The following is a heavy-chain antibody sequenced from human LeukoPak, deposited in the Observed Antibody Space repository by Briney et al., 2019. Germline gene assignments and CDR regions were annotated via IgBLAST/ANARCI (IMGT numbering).Heavy chain of an antibody. D-gene: IGHD3-22*01. Sequence: PGGSLRLSCAASGSTFSSYAMHWVRQAPGKGLEWVAVISYDGSNKYYADSVKGRFTISRDNSKNTLYLQMNSLRAEDTAVYYCARGTGTMIVVPFDYWGQGTPVTVSS. CDR1: GSTFSSYA. CDR2: ISYDGSNK. J-gene: IGHJ4*02. CDR3: ARGTGTMIVVPFDY. V-gene: IGHV3-30*01.